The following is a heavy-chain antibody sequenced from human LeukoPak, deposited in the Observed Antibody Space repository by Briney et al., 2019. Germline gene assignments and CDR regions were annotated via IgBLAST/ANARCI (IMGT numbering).Heavy chain of an antibody. CDR2: INHSGST. CDR3: ARAPRRPAPFDY. J-gene: IGHJ4*02. CDR1: GGSFSGYY. V-gene: IGHV4-34*01. Sequence: SETLSLTCAVYGGSFSGYYWSWIRQPLGKGLEWIGEINHSGSTNYNPSLKSRVTISVDTSKNQFSLKLSSVTAADTAVYYCARAPRRPAPFDYWGQGTLVTVSS.